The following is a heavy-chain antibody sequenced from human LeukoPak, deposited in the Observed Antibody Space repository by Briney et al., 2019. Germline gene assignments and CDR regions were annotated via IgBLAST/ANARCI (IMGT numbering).Heavy chain of an antibody. CDR1: GFIVNRND. V-gene: IGHV3-13*04. CDR2: IGKGSDT. D-gene: IGHD5-12*01. CDR3: ARARSGYEGDYFDY. J-gene: IGHJ4*02. Sequence: GGSLRLSCAASGFIVNRNDMHWVRQAPGKGLEWVSTIGKGSDTYYPASVKGRFTVSREDAKNSLYLQMNSLRAEDTAVYYCARARSGYEGDYFDYWGQGTLVTVSS.